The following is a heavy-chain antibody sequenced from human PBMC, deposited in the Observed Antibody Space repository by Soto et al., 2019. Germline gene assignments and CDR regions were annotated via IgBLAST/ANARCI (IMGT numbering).Heavy chain of an antibody. Sequence: EVQLVESGGGLVQPGGSLRLSCEGSGFTFSSYALSWVRLRPGRGLEWVAWISGSGTGTNSADSVKGRLTITRDNSKTTVYLQMNSLTVEDTAVYYCAKERTGSNHYYGMDVWGQGTTVTVSS. CDR2: ISGSGTGT. J-gene: IGHJ6*02. D-gene: IGHD1-26*01. V-gene: IGHV3-23*04. CDR1: GFTFSSYA. CDR3: AKERTGSNHYYGMDV.